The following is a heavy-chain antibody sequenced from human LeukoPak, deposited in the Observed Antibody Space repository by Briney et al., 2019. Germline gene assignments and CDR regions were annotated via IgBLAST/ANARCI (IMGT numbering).Heavy chain of an antibody. CDR2: VRNDGSDT. Sequence: PGTSLRLSCTTSGLTFTSHGFHWLRQVVGKRLEWVAFVRNDGSDTYHANSVKGRFSISRDDSKNTLYLLMNSLRAEDTAIYYCARDRGKDYFDSWGQGTQVIVSS. CDR3: ARDRGKDYFDS. CDR1: GLTFTSHG. D-gene: IGHD4-23*01. V-gene: IGHV3-33*01. J-gene: IGHJ4*02.